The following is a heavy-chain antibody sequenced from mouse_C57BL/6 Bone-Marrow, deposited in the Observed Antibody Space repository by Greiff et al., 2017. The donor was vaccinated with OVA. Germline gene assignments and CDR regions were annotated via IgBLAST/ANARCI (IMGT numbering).Heavy chain of an antibody. Sequence: QLQESGPELVKPGASVKISCKASGYTFTDYYINWVKQRPGQGLKWIGWIYPGSGNTKYNEKFKGKATLTVDTSSSTAYMQLSSLTSEDSAVYFCARGDWDYFDYWGQGTTLTVSS. V-gene: IGHV1-84*01. J-gene: IGHJ2*01. CDR1: GYTFTDYY. CDR2: IYPGSGNT. D-gene: IGHD4-1*01. CDR3: ARGDWDYFDY.